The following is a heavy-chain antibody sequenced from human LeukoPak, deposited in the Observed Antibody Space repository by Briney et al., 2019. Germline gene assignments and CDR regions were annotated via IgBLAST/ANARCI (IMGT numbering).Heavy chain of an antibody. CDR3: ARDTRILTGYYPFDY. J-gene: IGHJ4*02. Sequence: PGGSLRLSCAASGFTFSSYWMHWVRQAPGKGLVWVSRINSDGSSTSYADSVKGRFTISRDNAKNSLYLQMNSLRAEDTAVYYCARDTRILTGYYPFDYWGQGTLVTVSS. V-gene: IGHV3-74*01. D-gene: IGHD3-9*01. CDR2: INSDGSST. CDR1: GFTFSSYW.